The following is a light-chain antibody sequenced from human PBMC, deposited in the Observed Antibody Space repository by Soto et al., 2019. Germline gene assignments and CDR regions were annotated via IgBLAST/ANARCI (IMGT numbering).Light chain of an antibody. CDR3: PKYASWAAT. Sequence: MTQFPDTVSVTPGGAVTLSCGASQRVRTNLAWYQQRPGQAPRLLIHYSSTRASDIPARFSGSGSGTNFTLAISSLQSEDFAVYYCPKYASWAATFGQGTKV. CDR1: QRVRTN. CDR2: YSS. V-gene: IGKV3D-15*01. J-gene: IGKJ1*01.